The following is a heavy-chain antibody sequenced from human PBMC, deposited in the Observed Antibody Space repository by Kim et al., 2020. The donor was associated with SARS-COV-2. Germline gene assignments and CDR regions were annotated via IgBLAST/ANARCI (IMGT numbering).Heavy chain of an antibody. D-gene: IGHD4-4*01. V-gene: IGHV3-53*01. Sequence: YYSDSVKGRFPISRDNSKNKLYLQMNCLRADNTALYYCARGSYSGGWFDPWGQGTLVTVSS. J-gene: IGHJ5*02. CDR3: ARGSYSGGWFDP.